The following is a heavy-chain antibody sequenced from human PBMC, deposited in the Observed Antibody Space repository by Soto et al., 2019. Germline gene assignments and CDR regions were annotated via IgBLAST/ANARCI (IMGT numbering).Heavy chain of an antibody. CDR1: GFTFSSYG. CDR3: AKIYLRKGYSSSSGCLDY. Sequence: GGSLRLSCAASGFTFSSYGMHWVRQAPGKGLEWVAVISYDGSNKYYADSVKGRFTISRDNSKNTLYLQMNSLRAEDTAVYYCAKIYLRKGYSSSSGCLDYWGQGTLVTVSS. D-gene: IGHD6-6*01. CDR2: ISYDGSNK. J-gene: IGHJ4*02. V-gene: IGHV3-30*18.